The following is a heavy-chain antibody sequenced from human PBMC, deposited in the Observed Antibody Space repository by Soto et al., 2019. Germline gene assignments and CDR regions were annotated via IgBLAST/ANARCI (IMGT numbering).Heavy chain of an antibody. D-gene: IGHD1-26*01. CDR1: GGSISSSSYY. J-gene: IGHJ3*02. CDR3: ARHGGLVGATDAFDI. V-gene: IGHV4-39*01. CDR2: IYYSGST. Sequence: SETLSLTCTVSGGSISSSSYYWGWIRQPPGKWLEWIGSIYYSGSTYYNPSLKSRVTISVDTSKNQFSLKLSSVTAADTAVYYCARHGGLVGATDAFDIWGQGTMVTVSS.